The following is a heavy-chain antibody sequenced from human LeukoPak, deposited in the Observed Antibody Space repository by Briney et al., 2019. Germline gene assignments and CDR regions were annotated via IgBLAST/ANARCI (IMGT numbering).Heavy chain of an antibody. Sequence: ASVKVSCKASGYTFTGYYMHWVRQAPGQGLEWMGWINPNSGGTNYAQKFQGRVTMTRDTSISTAYMELSRLRSDDTAVYYCTRGLELEGNFDYWGQGTLVTVSS. CDR1: GYTFTGYY. J-gene: IGHJ4*02. D-gene: IGHD1-1*01. V-gene: IGHV1-2*02. CDR3: TRGLELEGNFDY. CDR2: INPNSGGT.